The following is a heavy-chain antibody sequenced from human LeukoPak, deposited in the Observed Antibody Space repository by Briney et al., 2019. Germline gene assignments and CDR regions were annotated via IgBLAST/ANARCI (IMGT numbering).Heavy chain of an antibody. CDR2: ISYDGNNK. D-gene: IGHD3-22*01. Sequence: GGSLRLSCAASGFSFSNYGIHWVRQAPGKGLEWVAVISYDGNNKYYADSVKGRFTISRDNSKNTLYLQMNSRRAEDTAVYYCAKDRGGAYYESSVDIWGQGTMVTVSS. J-gene: IGHJ3*02. CDR1: GFSFSNYG. V-gene: IGHV3-30*18. CDR3: AKDRGGAYYESSVDI.